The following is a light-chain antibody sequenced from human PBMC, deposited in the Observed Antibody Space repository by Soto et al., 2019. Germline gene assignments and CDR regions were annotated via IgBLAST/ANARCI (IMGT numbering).Light chain of an antibody. CDR1: QSVSSY. V-gene: IGKV3-11*01. Sequence: EIVLTQSPAALSLSPGERATLSCRASQSVSSYLAWYQQKPGQAPRLLIYDASNRATGIPARFSGSGSGTDFTLTISSLEPEDFAVYYCQQRSNWPGSTFAQGTKLEIK. J-gene: IGKJ2*01. CDR2: DAS. CDR3: QQRSNWPGST.